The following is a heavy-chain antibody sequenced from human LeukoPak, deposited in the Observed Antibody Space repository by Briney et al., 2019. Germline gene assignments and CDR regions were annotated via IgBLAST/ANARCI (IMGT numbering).Heavy chain of an antibody. D-gene: IGHD3-22*01. CDR1: GFTFDDYA. CDR2: ISWDGGST. Sequence: GGSLRLSCAASGFTFDDYAMHWVRQAPGKGLEWVSLISWDGGSTYYADSVRGRFTISRDNGKNSLYLQMNSLSAEDTALYYCAKDIAPIVVVTPGYWGQGTLVTISS. CDR3: AKDIAPIVVVTPGY. J-gene: IGHJ4*02. V-gene: IGHV3-43D*03.